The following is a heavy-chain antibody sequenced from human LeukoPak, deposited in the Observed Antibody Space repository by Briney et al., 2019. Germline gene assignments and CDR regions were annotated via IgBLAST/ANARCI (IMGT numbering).Heavy chain of an antibody. CDR1: GFTVSSNY. J-gene: IGHJ3*02. D-gene: IGHD4-17*01. Sequence: GGSLRLSSAASGFTVSSNYMRCVRDAPGKGRERVSVIYSGGSTYYADYVKGRFTISRDNSKNTLYLQMNSLRAEDTAVYYCAREGGYGYYVYAFDIWGQGTMVTVSS. V-gene: IGHV3-53*01. CDR2: IYSGGST. CDR3: AREGGYGYYVYAFDI.